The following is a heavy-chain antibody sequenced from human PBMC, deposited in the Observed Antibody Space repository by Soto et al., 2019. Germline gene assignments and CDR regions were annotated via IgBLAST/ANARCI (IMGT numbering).Heavy chain of an antibody. CDR2: IIPIFGTA. V-gene: IGHV1-69*13. D-gene: IGHD3-16*01. CDR3: GRHWGTRQTSGSYGMAV. J-gene: IGHJ6*04. Sequence: WASVKVSCKASGGTFSSYAISWGRQAPGQGLEWVGGIIPIFGTANYAQKFQGRVTITADESTSTAYMELSSLRSEDTAVYYCGRHWGTRQTSGSYGMAVWGKGTTVPFT. CDR1: GGTFSSYA.